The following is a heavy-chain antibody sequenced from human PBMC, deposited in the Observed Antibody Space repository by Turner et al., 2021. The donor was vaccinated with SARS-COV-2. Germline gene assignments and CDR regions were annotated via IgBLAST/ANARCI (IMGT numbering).Heavy chain of an antibody. V-gene: IGHV4-39*01. CDR2: IYYSGST. Sequence: QLQLQESGPGLVKPSETLSLTCTVSDGSISSSSYYWGWIRQPPGKGLEWIGGIYYSGSTYYNPSLKSRVTISVDTSKNQFSLKLSSVTAADTAVYYCARNSPKWYYYDSSGYYDYWGQGTLVTVSS. D-gene: IGHD3-22*01. CDR1: DGSISSSSYY. CDR3: ARNSPKWYYYDSSGYYDY. J-gene: IGHJ4*02.